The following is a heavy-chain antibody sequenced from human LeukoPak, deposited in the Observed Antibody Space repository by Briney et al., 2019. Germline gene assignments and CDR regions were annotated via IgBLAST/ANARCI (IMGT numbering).Heavy chain of an antibody. V-gene: IGHV3-74*01. CDR3: ARDRGDVSRNHPFDY. J-gene: IGHJ4*02. CDR1: GFSFSSHW. D-gene: IGHD1-14*01. CDR2: INNDGSST. Sequence: GGSLRLSCAASGFSFSSHWIHWVRQAPGKGLVWVSRINNDGSSTSYADSVKGRFTISRDNAKNTLYLEMNSLRADDTAVYYCARDRGDVSRNHPFDYWGQGTLVTVSS.